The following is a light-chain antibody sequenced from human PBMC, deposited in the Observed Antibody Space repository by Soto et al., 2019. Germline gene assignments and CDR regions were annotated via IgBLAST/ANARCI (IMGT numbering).Light chain of an antibody. J-gene: IGKJ2*01. CDR1: QSVASN. CDR2: GAS. V-gene: IGKV3-15*01. Sequence: EIVMTQSPASLSMSPGDGATLSCRASQSVASNVAWYQQKAGQGPRLLIHGASTRAAGVPARFSGSGSGTDFTLTISSLQSEDFAIYYCQQYHNWPPQYTFGQGTKLQIK. CDR3: QQYHNWPPQYT.